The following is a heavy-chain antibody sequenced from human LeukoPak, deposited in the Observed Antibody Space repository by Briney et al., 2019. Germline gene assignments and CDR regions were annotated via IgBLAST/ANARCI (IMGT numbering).Heavy chain of an antibody. D-gene: IGHD2/OR15-2a*01. J-gene: IGHJ5*02. CDR1: GYTFTSYG. CDR3: ARDFIYVPHNWFDP. CDR2: INPNSGGT. Sequence: ASVKVSCKASGYTFTSYGISWVRQAPGQGLEWMGWINPNSGGTNYAQRFQGRVTMTRDTSISTAYMELSRLRSDDTAVYYCARDFIYVPHNWFDPWGQGTLVTVSS. V-gene: IGHV1-2*02.